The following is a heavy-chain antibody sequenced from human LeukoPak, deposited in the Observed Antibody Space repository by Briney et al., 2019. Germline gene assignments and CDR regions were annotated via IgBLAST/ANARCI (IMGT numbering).Heavy chain of an antibody. Sequence: PGGSLRLSCAVSGFTFSSYAMSWVRQAPGKGLEWVSAISGSGGSTYYADSVKGRFTISRDNSKNTLYLQMNSLRAEDTAVYYCAKLRGSSWYNWFDPWGQGTLVTVSS. CDR3: AKLRGSSWYNWFDP. CDR1: GFTFSSYA. CDR2: ISGSGGST. D-gene: IGHD6-13*01. J-gene: IGHJ5*02. V-gene: IGHV3-23*01.